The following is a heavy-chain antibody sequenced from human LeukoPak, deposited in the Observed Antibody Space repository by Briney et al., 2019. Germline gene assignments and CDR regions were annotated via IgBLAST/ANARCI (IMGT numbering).Heavy chain of an antibody. CDR1: GFTFSSYA. CDR2: ISGSGGST. J-gene: IGHJ4*02. Sequence: GGSLRLSCAASGFTFSSYAMSWVRQAPGKGLEWVSAISGSGGSTYYADSVKGGFTISRDNSKNTLYLQMNSLRAEDTAVYYCAKDTYYDILTGYQRAYYFDYWGQGTLVTVSS. V-gene: IGHV3-23*01. CDR3: AKDTYYDILTGYQRAYYFDY. D-gene: IGHD3-9*01.